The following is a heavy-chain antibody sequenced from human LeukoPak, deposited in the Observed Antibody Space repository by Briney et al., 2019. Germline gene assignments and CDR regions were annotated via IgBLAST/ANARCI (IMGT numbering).Heavy chain of an antibody. V-gene: IGHV3-74*01. CDR3: ASALDYGDFDY. D-gene: IGHD4-17*01. CDR2: INSDGSWT. CDR1: GNYW. J-gene: IGHJ4*02. Sequence: GGSLRLSCAASGNYWMHWVRQAPGKGLVWVSHINSDGSWTSYADSVKGRFTISKDNTKNTVYLQMNSLRAEDTAVYYCASALDYGDFDYWGQGTLVTVSS.